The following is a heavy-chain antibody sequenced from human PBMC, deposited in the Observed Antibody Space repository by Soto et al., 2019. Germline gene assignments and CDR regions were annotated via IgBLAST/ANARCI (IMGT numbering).Heavy chain of an antibody. V-gene: IGHV4-4*02. CDR2: IYHSGSA. D-gene: IGHD3-16*02. Sequence: SETLSLTCAVSGGDISSPYWWSWVRQSPGKGLEWIGEIYHSGSATYSPTLKSRVTISVDKSRNQFSLYLSSVTAADTAMYFCARDTGDRLYFTGGQGILVTVSS. CDR1: GGDISSPYW. J-gene: IGHJ4*01. CDR3: ARDTGDRLYFT.